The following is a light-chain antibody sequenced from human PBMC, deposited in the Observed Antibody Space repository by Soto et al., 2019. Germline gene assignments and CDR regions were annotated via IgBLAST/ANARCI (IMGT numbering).Light chain of an antibody. J-gene: IGKJ4*01. CDR3: QQANSFPPT. Sequence: DVELTQSPSSVSAAVGDRVTITCRASQGISSGLAWYQQKPGKAPKLLIYVASSLQSGVPSRFSGSGSGTDFTLTISSLHPEDFGTYFCQQANSFPPTFGGGTKVDIK. V-gene: IGKV1-12*01. CDR2: VAS. CDR1: QGISSG.